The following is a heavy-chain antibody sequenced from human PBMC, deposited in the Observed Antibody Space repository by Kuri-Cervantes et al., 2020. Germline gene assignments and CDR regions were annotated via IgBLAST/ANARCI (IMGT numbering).Heavy chain of an antibody. D-gene: IGHD3-22*01. J-gene: IGHJ4*02. Sequence: ASVKVSCKASGYTFIAYYLNWVRQAPGQGLEWMGWINPNSGGTNYAQKFQGRVTMTRDTSISTAYMELSRLRSDDTAVYYCASGGHYYDPLVGDYWGQGTLVTVSS. CDR1: GYTFIAYY. V-gene: IGHV1-2*02. CDR3: ASGGHYYDPLVGDY. CDR2: INPNSGGT.